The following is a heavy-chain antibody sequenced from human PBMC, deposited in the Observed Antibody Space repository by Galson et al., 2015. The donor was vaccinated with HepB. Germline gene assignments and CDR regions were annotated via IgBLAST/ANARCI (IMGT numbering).Heavy chain of an antibody. CDR1: GYTFTSYD. V-gene: IGHV1-8*01. D-gene: IGHD3-3*01. Sequence: SVKVSCKASGYTFTSYDINWVRQATGQGLEWMGWMNPNSGNTGYAQKFQGRVTMTRNTSISTAYMELSSLRSEDTAVYYCARGVRFRRPGAHYYYYYMDVWGKGTTVTVSS. CDR3: ARGVRFRRPGAHYYYYYMDV. CDR2: MNPNSGNT. J-gene: IGHJ6*03.